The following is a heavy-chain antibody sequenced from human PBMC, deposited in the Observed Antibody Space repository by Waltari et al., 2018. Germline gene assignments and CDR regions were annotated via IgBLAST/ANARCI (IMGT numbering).Heavy chain of an antibody. CDR3: ARHIRIFGVVISDYYYGMDV. CDR1: GYSFTSYW. V-gene: IGHV5-51*01. J-gene: IGHJ6*02. Sequence: VQLVQSGAEVKKPGESLKISCKGSGYSFTSYWIGWVRQMPGKGLEWMGIIYPGDSDTRYRPSFQGQVTISADKSISTAYLQWSSLKASDTAMYYCARHIRIFGVVISDYYYGMDVWGQGTTVTVSS. D-gene: IGHD3-3*02. CDR2: IYPGDSDT.